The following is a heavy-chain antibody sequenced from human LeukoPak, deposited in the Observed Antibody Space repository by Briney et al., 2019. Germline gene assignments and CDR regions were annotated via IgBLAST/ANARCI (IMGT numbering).Heavy chain of an antibody. CDR3: ARVTNMSRVTKVVKWFDP. J-gene: IGHJ5*02. CDR1: GGSISSGGYY. Sequence: PSQTLSLTCTVSGGSISSGGYYWSWIRQHPGKGLEWIGYIYYSGSTYYNPSLKSRVTISVDTSKNQFSLKLSSVTAADTAVYYCARVTNMSRVTKVVKWFDPWGQGTLVTVSS. V-gene: IGHV4-31*03. D-gene: IGHD4-11*01. CDR2: IYYSGST.